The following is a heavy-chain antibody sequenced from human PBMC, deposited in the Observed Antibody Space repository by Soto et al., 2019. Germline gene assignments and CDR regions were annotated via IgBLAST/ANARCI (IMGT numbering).Heavy chain of an antibody. CDR3: ARESGGATATLDYYYFYMDV. D-gene: IGHD1-26*01. CDR2: INPNSGVT. CDR1: GDSFTGYY. V-gene: IGHV1-2*04. Sequence: QVQLVQSGAEVKKPGASVTVSCRASGDSFTGYYMHWVRQAPGQGLEWMGWINPNSGVTKYAQKFQGWVTMTRDTSMRTVYMELSRLRSDDTAVYYCARESGGATATLDYYYFYMDVWGIGTTVTVSS. J-gene: IGHJ6*03.